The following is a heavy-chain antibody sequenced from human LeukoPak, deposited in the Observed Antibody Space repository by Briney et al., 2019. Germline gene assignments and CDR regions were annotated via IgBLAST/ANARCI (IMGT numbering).Heavy chain of an antibody. J-gene: IGHJ4*02. Sequence: GGSLRLSCAASGFTFSSYGMHWVRQAPGKGLEWVAVISYDRSNKYYADSVKGRFTISRDNSKNTLYLQMNSLRAEDTAVYYCARDTGGVYYYDSSGLDYWGQGTLVTVPS. D-gene: IGHD3-22*01. CDR2: ISYDRSNK. V-gene: IGHV3-30*03. CDR3: ARDTGGVYYYDSSGLDY. CDR1: GFTFSSYG.